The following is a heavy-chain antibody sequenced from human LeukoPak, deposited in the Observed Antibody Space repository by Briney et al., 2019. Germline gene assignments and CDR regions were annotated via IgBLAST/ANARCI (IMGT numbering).Heavy chain of an antibody. CDR2: IYTSGST. D-gene: IGHD3-3*01. Sequence: PSETLSLTCTVSGGSISSYYWSWIRQPAGKGLEWIGRIYTSGSTNYNPSLKSRVTMSVDTAKNQFSLKLSSGTAADTAVYYCARDRAGVFGVVIIDYWGQGTLVTVSS. CDR3: ARDRAGVFGVVIIDY. CDR1: GGSISSYY. J-gene: IGHJ4*02. V-gene: IGHV4-4*07.